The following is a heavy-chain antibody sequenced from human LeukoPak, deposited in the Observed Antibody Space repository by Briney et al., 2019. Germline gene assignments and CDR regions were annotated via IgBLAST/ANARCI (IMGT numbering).Heavy chain of an antibody. J-gene: IGHJ5*02. Sequence: PSETLSLTCAVSGGSISSSNWWSWVRQPPGKGLEWIGEIYHSGSTNYNPSLKSRVTISVDRSKNQFSLKLSSVTAADTAVYYCARGQDIVVVPAAIWFDPWGQGTLVTVSS. CDR2: IYHSGST. V-gene: IGHV4-4*02. CDR3: ARGQDIVVVPAAIWFDP. D-gene: IGHD2-2*01. CDR1: GGSISSSNW.